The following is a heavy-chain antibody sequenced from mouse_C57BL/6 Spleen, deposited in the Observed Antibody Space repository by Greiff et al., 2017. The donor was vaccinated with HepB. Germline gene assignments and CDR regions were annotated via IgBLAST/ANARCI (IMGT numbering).Heavy chain of an antibody. J-gene: IGHJ3*01. CDR2: INPNNGGT. Sequence: VQLQQSGPELVKPGASVKIPCKASGYTFTDYNMDWVKQSHGKSLEWIGDINPNNGGTIYNQKFKGKATLTVDKSSSTAYMELRSLTSEDTAVCYCARDYYGSSYAWFAYWGQGTLVTVSA. CDR3: ARDYYGSSYAWFAY. D-gene: IGHD1-1*01. V-gene: IGHV1-18*01. CDR1: GYTFTDYN.